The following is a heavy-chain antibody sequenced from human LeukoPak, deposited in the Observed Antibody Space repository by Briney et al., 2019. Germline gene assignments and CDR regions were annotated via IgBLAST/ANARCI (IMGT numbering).Heavy chain of an antibody. J-gene: IGHJ4*02. CDR2: ISPASGAT. V-gene: IGHV1-2*02. D-gene: IGHD1-1*01. CDR1: GYTFTGSY. CDR3: LNEHGG. Sequence: ASVKVSCRASGYTFTGSYMHWVRQAPGQGFEWIGWISPASGATKYAQNFQGRVTLTTNPSITTAYMELSSLTSDDTASYYCLNEHGGWGQGTPVTVSS.